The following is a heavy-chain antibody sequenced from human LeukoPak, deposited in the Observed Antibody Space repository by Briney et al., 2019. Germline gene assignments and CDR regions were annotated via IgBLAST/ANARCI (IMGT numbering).Heavy chain of an antibody. Sequence: KPSETLSLTCAVYGGSFSGYYWSWIRQPPGKGLEWIGEINHSGSTNYNPSLKSRVTISVDTSKNQFSLKLSSVTAADTAVYYCARLLVATIPIRSYYYDSSGYFRAYFDYWGQGTLVTVSS. D-gene: IGHD3-22*01. CDR2: INHSGST. CDR3: ARLLVATIPIRSYYYDSSGYFRAYFDY. CDR1: GGSFSGYY. V-gene: IGHV4-34*01. J-gene: IGHJ4*02.